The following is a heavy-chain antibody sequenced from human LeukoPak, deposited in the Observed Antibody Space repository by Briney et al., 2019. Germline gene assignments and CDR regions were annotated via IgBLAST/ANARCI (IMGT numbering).Heavy chain of an antibody. V-gene: IGHV3-7*01. CDR1: GFTFSSYW. CDR2: IKQDGSEE. J-gene: IGHJ4*02. Sequence: GGSLRLSCAASGFTFSSYWMSWVRQAPGKGLEWVANIKQDGSEEYYVDSVKGRFTISRDNAKNSLFLQMNSLRAEDTAVYYCARDMYSNGRGPFDYWGQGTLVTVSS. D-gene: IGHD6-19*01. CDR3: ARDMYSNGRGPFDY.